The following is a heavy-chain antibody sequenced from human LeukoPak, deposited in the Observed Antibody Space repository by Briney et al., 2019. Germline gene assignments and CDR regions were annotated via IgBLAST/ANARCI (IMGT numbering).Heavy chain of an antibody. CDR1: GYTFTSED. CDR2: INPNSGHA. V-gene: IGHV1-8*01. J-gene: IGHJ6*03. CDR3: ARGRRYCSNAACYSNYYYMDV. D-gene: IGHD2-8*01. Sequence: ASVKVSCKASGYTFTSEDIHWVRQASGQGLEWMAWINPNSGHAGYLHKFQGRVTMTRNTSITTAYMDLSSLRSEDTAVYYCARGRRYCSNAACYSNYYYMDVWGTEPTVTVSS.